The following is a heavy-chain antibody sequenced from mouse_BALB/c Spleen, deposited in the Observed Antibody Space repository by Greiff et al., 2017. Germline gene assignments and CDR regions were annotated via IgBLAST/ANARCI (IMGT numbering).Heavy chain of an antibody. CDR2: ISSGGSYT. J-gene: IGHJ2*01. D-gene: IGHD1-1*02. CDR1: GFTFSSYG. CDR3: ARQSQVGGTVDD. V-gene: IGHV5-6*01. Sequence: EVQVVQSGGDLVKPGGSLTLSCAASGFTFSSYGMSWVRQTPDKRLEWVATISSGGSYTYDPASVKGRFTISRDTAKNTLYLQMSSRTSEDTAMEYCARQSQVGGTVDDWGQGTTLTVSS.